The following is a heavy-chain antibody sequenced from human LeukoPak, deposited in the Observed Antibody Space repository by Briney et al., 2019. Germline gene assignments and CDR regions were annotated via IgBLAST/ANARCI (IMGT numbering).Heavy chain of an antibody. CDR3: WKEGGVEGLDY. CDR1: GFILRDYG. J-gene: IGHJ4*02. D-gene: IGHD2-21*01. Sequence: GGSLRLSCRASGFILRDYGMQWVRQAPGKGLEWVAFVRFGGSGKYYADSVKGRFIISRDDSENTLYLQLNSLRVEDTGIYYCWKEGGVEGLDYWGQGTLVTVSA. V-gene: IGHV3-30*02. CDR2: VRFGGSGK.